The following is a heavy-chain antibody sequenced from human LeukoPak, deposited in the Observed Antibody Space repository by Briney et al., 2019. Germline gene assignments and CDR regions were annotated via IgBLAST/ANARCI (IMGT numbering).Heavy chain of an antibody. CDR3: RSGYFDY. J-gene: IGHJ4*02. D-gene: IGHD3-10*01. CDR2: IYSGGST. CDR1: GFTVSSNY. Sequence: GGSLILSCAASGFTVSSNYMSWVRQAPGKGLEWVSVIYSGGSTYYADSVKGRFTISRDNSKNTLYLQMNSLKTEDTAVYYCRSGYFDYWGQGTLVTVSS. V-gene: IGHV3-66*01.